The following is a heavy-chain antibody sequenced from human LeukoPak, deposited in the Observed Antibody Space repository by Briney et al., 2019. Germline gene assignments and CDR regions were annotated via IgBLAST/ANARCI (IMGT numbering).Heavy chain of an antibody. D-gene: IGHD2-2*01. CDR1: GGSISSYY. Sequence: PSETLSLTCTVSGGSISSYYWSWIRQPAGKGLEWIGRIYTSGSTNYNPSLKSRVTISVDTSKNQFSLKLSSVTAADTAVYYCARSVVPAAMGGYYYYYMDVWGKGTTVTVSS. CDR3: ARSVVPAAMGGYYYYYMDV. J-gene: IGHJ6*03. CDR2: IYTSGST. V-gene: IGHV4-4*07.